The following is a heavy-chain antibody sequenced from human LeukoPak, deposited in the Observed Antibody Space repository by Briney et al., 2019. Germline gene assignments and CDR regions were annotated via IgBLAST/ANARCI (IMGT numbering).Heavy chain of an antibody. V-gene: IGHV3-30-3*01. Sequence: GGSLRLSCAASGFTFSSYAMHWVRQAPGKGLEWVAVISYDGSNKYYADSVKGRFTISRDNSKNTLYLQMNSLRAEDTAVYYCARKKYSSSWYSPFDYWGQGTLVTVSS. CDR3: ARKKYSSSWYSPFDY. J-gene: IGHJ4*02. D-gene: IGHD6-13*01. CDR1: GFTFSSYA. CDR2: ISYDGSNK.